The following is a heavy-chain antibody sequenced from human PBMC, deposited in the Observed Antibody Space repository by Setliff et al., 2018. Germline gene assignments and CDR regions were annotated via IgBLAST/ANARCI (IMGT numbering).Heavy chain of an antibody. CDR2: TIPIFGSA. V-gene: IGHV1-69*05. J-gene: IGHJ6*03. D-gene: IGHD2-2*01. Sequence: SVKVSCKASGYTSINYGISWVRQAPGQGLEWMGGTIPIFGSASYAQKFQDRVTIITDESTNTAYMELSSLRSDDTAVFYCAREVVVVKSAINYYYYMDVWGKGTTVTVSS. CDR3: AREVVVVKSAINYYYYMDV. CDR1: GYTSINYG.